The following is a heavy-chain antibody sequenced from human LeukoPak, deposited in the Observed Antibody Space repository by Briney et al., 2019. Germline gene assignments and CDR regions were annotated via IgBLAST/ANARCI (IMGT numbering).Heavy chain of an antibody. CDR2: IYHSGST. D-gene: IGHD6-13*01. CDR3: ARRIGYSSSWSNWFDP. Sequence: SETLSLTCTVSGGSSSGYYWGWIRQPPGKGLEWIGSIYHSGSTYYNPSLKSRVTISVDTSKNQFSLKLSSVTAADTAVYYCARRIGYSSSWSNWFDPWGQGTLVTVSS. V-gene: IGHV4-38-2*02. J-gene: IGHJ5*02. CDR1: GGSSSGYY.